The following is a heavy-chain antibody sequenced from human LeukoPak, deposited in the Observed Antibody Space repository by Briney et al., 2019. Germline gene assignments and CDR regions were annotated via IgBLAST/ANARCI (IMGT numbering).Heavy chain of an antibody. CDR2: ISGRSVGT. CDR1: GFTFNNYG. V-gene: IGHV3-23*01. D-gene: IGHD3-10*01. J-gene: IGHJ6*03. CDR3: AKGNAVRGVQNYYFYYMDA. Sequence: GGSLRLSCAASGFTFNNYGMSWVRQAPGKGLEWVSTISGRSVGTYYVDSVKGRFTISRDNSKNTVYLQMNSLRDEDTAVYYCAKGNAVRGVQNYYFYYMDAWGKGTTVTISS.